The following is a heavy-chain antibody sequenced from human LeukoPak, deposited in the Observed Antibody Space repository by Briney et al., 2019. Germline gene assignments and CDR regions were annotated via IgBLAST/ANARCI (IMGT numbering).Heavy chain of an antibody. Sequence: GGSLRLSCAASGFTFSSYGMHWVRQAPGKGLEWVAVISYDGSNKYYADSVKGRFTIYRDNSKNTLYLQMNSLRAEDTAVYYCANPSTIYDSSGTLVDYWGQGTLVTVSS. CDR1: GFTFSSYG. CDR3: ANPSTIYDSSGTLVDY. J-gene: IGHJ4*02. CDR2: ISYDGSNK. D-gene: IGHD3-22*01. V-gene: IGHV3-30*18.